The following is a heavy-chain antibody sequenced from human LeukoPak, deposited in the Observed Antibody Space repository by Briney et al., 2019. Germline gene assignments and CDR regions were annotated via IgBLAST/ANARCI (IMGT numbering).Heavy chain of an antibody. CDR3: AKGATLMVVVIHYFDY. D-gene: IGHD3-22*01. J-gene: IGHJ4*02. V-gene: IGHV3-48*03. CDR1: GFTFSSYE. Sequence: QPGGSLRLSCAASGFTFSSYEMNWVRQAPGKGLEWVSYISSSGSTRYYADSVKGRFTISRDNAKNSLYLQMNSLRAEDTAVYYCAKGATLMVVVIHYFDYWGQGTLVTVSS. CDR2: ISSSGSTR.